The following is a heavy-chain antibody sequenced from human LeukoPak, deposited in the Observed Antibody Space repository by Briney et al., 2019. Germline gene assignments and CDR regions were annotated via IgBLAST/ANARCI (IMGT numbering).Heavy chain of an antibody. Sequence: GGSLRLSCAASGFTFSSYSMNWVRQAPGKGLEWVSYISSSSSTIYYADSVKGRFTISRDNAKNSLYLQMNSLRDEDTAVYYCARIHSYGSPYYFDYWGQGTLVTVSS. CDR1: GFTFSSYS. V-gene: IGHV3-48*02. CDR2: ISSSSSTI. J-gene: IGHJ4*02. D-gene: IGHD5-18*01. CDR3: ARIHSYGSPYYFDY.